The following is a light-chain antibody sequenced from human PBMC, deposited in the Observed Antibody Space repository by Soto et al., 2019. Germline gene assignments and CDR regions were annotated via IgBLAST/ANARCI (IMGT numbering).Light chain of an antibody. J-gene: IGKJ1*01. CDR2: KGS. CDR3: QQYNSYPT. V-gene: IGKV1-5*03. CDR1: QSISSW. Sequence: DIQMTQSPSTLSASVGDRVTITCRASQSISSWSAWYQQKPGKAPKLLIYKGSSLECGGPSRFSGSGSGTEFTLTISSLQPDDFASYYGQQYNSYPTFGQGTKVEIK.